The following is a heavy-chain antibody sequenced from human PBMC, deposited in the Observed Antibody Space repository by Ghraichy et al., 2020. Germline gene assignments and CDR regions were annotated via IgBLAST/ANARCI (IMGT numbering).Heavy chain of an antibody. CDR1: GYTFTSYD. V-gene: IGHV1-8*01. Sequence: ASVKVSCKASGYTFTSYDINWVRQATGQGLEWMGWMNPNSGNTGYAQKFQGRVTMTRNTSISTAYMELSSLRSEDTALYYLARGITGTTFAVDAFDIWGQGTMVTVSS. CDR3: ARGITGTTFAVDAFDI. D-gene: IGHD1-7*01. J-gene: IGHJ3*02. CDR2: MNPNSGNT.